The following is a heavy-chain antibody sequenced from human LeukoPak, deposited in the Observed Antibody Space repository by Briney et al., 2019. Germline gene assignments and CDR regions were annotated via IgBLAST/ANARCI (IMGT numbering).Heavy chain of an antibody. J-gene: IGHJ4*02. D-gene: IGHD3-9*01. CDR2: ISRSSST. V-gene: IGHV3-48*02. Sequence: GGSLRLSCAASGFTFSSYSLNWVRQAPGKGLEWVSYISRSSSTIYADSVKGRFTISRDNADNSLYLQMNSLRDDDTAVYYCARGFEIFDYWGQGTLVTVSS. CDR3: ARGFEIFDY. CDR1: GFTFSSYS.